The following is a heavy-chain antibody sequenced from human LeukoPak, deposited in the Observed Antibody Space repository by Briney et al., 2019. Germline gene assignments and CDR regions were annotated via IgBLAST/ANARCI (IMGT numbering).Heavy chain of an antibody. Sequence: SETLSLTCAVHGGSFSGYYRSWIRQPPGKGLEWIGEINHSGSTNYNPSLKSRVTISVDTSKNQFSLKLSSVTAADTAVYYCARGPYYDILTARFDPWGQGTLVTVSS. D-gene: IGHD3-9*01. J-gene: IGHJ5*02. CDR1: GGSFSGYY. V-gene: IGHV4-34*01. CDR2: INHSGST. CDR3: ARGPYYDILTARFDP.